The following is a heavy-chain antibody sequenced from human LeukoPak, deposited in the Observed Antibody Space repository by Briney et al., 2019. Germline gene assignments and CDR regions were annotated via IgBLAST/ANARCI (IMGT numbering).Heavy chain of an antibody. CDR1: GGTFSSYA. CDR2: IIPIFGTA. CDR3: ARGAPYSSRPLVEDIGTTLGSENYFDY. J-gene: IGHJ4*02. V-gene: IGHV1-69*13. D-gene: IGHD1/OR15-1a*01. Sequence: GASVKVSCKASGGTFSSYAISWVRQAPGQGLEWMGGIIPIFGTANYAQKFQGRVTITADESTSTAYMELSSLRSEDTAVYYCARGAPYSSRPLVEDIGTTLGSENYFDYWGQGTLVTVSS.